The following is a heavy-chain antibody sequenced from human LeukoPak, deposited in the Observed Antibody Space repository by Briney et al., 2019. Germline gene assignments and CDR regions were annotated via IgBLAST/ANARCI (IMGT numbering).Heavy chain of an antibody. J-gene: IGHJ6*03. Sequence: KISQTFSLTCAISGDSVSSNSAAWNWIRQSPSRGLEWLGRTHYRSKWYNDYAVSVKSRITINPDTSKNQFSLQLNSVTPEDTAVYYCARGTLYSSSWYDYMDVWGKGTTVTVSS. D-gene: IGHD6-13*01. CDR3: ARGTLYSSSWYDYMDV. CDR1: GDSVSSNSAA. CDR2: THYRSKWYN. V-gene: IGHV6-1*01.